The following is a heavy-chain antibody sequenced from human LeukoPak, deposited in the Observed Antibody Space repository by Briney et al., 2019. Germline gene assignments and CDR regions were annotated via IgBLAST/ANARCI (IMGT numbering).Heavy chain of an antibody. Sequence: SETLSLSCTVSGGSISSSSYYWGWIRQPPGKGLEWIGSIYYSGTTYYNPSLKSRVTISVDTSKNQFSLKLSSVTAADTAVYYCARDNVYYYGSDLGFDPWGQGTLVTVSS. CDR3: ARDNVYYYGSDLGFDP. D-gene: IGHD3-10*01. J-gene: IGHJ5*02. V-gene: IGHV4-39*07. CDR2: IYYSGTT. CDR1: GGSISSSSYY.